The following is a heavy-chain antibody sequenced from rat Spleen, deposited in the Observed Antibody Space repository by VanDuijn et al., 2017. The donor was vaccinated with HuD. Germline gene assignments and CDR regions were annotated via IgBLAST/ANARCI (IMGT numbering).Heavy chain of an antibody. CDR2: ISYDGGDT. D-gene: IGHD2-2*01. J-gene: IGHJ3*01. CDR3: TTGYHEFAY. CDR1: GFTFSDFF. Sequence: EVQLVESDGGLVQPGRSLNLSCAASGFTFSDFFMAWVRQAPTKGLEWVASISYDGGDTYYRDSVKGRFTISRGNAKSSLYLQMDSLRSEDTATYYCTTGYHEFAYWGQGSLVTVSS. V-gene: IGHV5-20*01.